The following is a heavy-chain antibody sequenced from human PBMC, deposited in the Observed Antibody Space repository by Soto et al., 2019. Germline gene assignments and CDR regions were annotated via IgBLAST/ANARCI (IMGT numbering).Heavy chain of an antibody. V-gene: IGHV3-23*01. D-gene: IGHD3-16*01. CDR1: GFTFNTFE. J-gene: IGHJ5*01. Sequence: PGGSPRLSCAASGFTFNTFEMSWVRQAPGRGLEWVSFISDDGSRTYYADAVKGRFTISRDNSKYTLYLQMNSLTVEDTAVYACVKGGWLDFWGQGTLVTVSS. CDR2: ISDDGSRT. CDR3: VKGGWLDF.